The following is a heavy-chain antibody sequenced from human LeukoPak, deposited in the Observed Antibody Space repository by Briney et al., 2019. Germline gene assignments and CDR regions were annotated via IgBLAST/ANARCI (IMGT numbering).Heavy chain of an antibody. CDR2: ISSSGSTI. Sequence: GGSLRLSCAASGFTFGSYEMNWVRQAPGKGLEWVSYISSSGSTIYYTDSVKGRFTISRDNAKNSLYLQMNSLRAEDTAVYYCAGEHNTDMVTFDYWGQGTLVTVSS. CDR3: AGEHNTDMVTFDY. J-gene: IGHJ4*02. V-gene: IGHV3-48*03. D-gene: IGHD5-18*01. CDR1: GFTFGSYE.